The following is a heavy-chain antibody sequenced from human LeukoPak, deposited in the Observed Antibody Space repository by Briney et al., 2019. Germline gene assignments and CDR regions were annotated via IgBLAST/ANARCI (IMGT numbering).Heavy chain of an antibody. CDR3: ARGLKSFDY. CDR2: INHSGST. Sequence: SGTLSLTCAVYGGSFSGYYWSWIRQPPGKGLEWIGEINHSGSTNYNPSLKSRVTISVDTSKNQFSLKLSSVTAADTAVYYCARGLKSFDYWGQGTLVTVSS. V-gene: IGHV4-34*01. CDR1: GGSFSGYY. J-gene: IGHJ4*02.